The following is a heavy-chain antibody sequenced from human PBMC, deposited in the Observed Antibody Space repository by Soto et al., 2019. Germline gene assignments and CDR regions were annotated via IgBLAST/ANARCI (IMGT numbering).Heavy chain of an antibody. V-gene: IGHV2-5*02. J-gene: IGHJ4*02. CDR2: IFWDDDK. D-gene: IGHD3-3*01. Sequence: GPTLVNPTQTLTLTCTFSGFSLSTSGVAVGWIRQAPRKAPEWLAFIFWDDDKRYSPSLENRLTITKDTSKNQVVLTMTNMDPVDTATYYCARIFDFWSGYYLSYRARGTLVTVSS. CDR3: ARIFDFWSGYYLSY. CDR1: GFSLSTSGVA.